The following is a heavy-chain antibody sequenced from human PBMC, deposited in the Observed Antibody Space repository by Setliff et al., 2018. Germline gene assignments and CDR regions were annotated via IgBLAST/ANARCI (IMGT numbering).Heavy chain of an antibody. CDR3: ARSNMGNYYDSGRYYYYYYMDV. CDR1: GGSISSGSNY. J-gene: IGHJ6*03. Sequence: SETLSLTCTVSGGSISSGSNYWSWIRQPAGRGLEWIGHIDPSGNTNYHPSLKSRVTISGDTSKNQFSLKLTSVTAADTAVYYCARSNMGNYYDSGRYYYYYYMDVWGKGTTVTVSS. D-gene: IGHD3-10*01. CDR2: IDPSGNT. V-gene: IGHV4-61*09.